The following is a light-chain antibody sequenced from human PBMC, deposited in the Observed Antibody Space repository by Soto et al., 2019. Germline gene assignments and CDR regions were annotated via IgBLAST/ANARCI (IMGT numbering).Light chain of an antibody. V-gene: IGLV1-47*01. CDR2: RND. Sequence: QSVLTQPPSASGTPGQRVTISCSGSSSNIGTHYVYWYQQFPGTAPKVLIHRNDRRPSGVPDRFSASKSATSASLAISGLRSEDEADYYCCSYAGSSTFVVFGGGTKLTVL. CDR1: SSNIGTHY. J-gene: IGLJ2*01. CDR3: CSYAGSSTFVV.